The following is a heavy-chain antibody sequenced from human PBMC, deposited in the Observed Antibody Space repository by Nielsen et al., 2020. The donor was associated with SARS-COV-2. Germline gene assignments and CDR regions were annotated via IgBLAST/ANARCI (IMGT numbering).Heavy chain of an antibody. CDR3: TIYGDSYPFDY. Sequence: GESLKISCAASGFTFSNAWMSWVRQAPGKGLEWVGRIKSKTDGGTTDYAAPVKGRFTISRDDSKNTLYLQMNSLKTEDTAVYYCTIYGDSYPFDYWGQGTLVTVSS. J-gene: IGHJ4*02. CDR2: IKSKTDGGTT. D-gene: IGHD4-17*01. CDR1: GFTFSNAW. V-gene: IGHV3-15*01.